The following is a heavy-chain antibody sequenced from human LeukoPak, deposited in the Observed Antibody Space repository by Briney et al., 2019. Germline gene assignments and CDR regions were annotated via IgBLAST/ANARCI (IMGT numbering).Heavy chain of an antibody. Sequence: SVKVSCKDSSYSFSDYGFTWVRQAPGQGLEYMGWISGYNGNTNYAEKLQDRVTLTADASTTTVYMELRSLTSDDTAVYYCAGVASYDLLTGYYLEYWGQGTLVTVSS. V-gene: IGHV1-18*01. CDR2: ISGYNGNT. CDR3: AGVASYDLLTGYYLEY. CDR1: SYSFSDYG. J-gene: IGHJ4*02. D-gene: IGHD3-9*01.